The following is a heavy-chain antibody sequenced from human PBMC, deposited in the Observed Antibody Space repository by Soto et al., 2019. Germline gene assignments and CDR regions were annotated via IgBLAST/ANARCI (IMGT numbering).Heavy chain of an antibody. V-gene: IGHV3-7*05. CDR2: INQDGSEK. D-gene: IGHD5-18*01. Sequence: EVQLVESGGGLVQPGGSLRLSCGASGFTCRTYWLSWVRQVPGKGLEWVANINQDGSEKNYVDSVKGRFTISRDNAKNSLYLQMSSLRAEDTALYYCARDGSTSWYSYDYHGMDVWGQGTTVTVYS. CDR1: GFTCRTYW. J-gene: IGHJ6*02. CDR3: ARDGSTSWYSYDYHGMDV.